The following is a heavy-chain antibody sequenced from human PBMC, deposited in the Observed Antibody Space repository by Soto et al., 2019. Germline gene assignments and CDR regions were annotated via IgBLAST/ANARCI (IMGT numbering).Heavy chain of an antibody. V-gene: IGHV2-5*01. D-gene: IGHD3-16*02. CDR2: TYWNNDK. CDR1: GFSLSTTGLG. J-gene: IGHJ4*02. CDR3: VHRRKISESVWGDYRYACFDY. Sequence: QITLKQSGPTLVKPTQTLTLTCTFSGFSLSTTGLGVGWIRQPPGKALEWLALTYWNNDKRYTPSLKSRLIITRDTSKNQVALTMPNMSPVYTATYFCVHRRKISESVWGDYRYACFDYWGQGSLVTVSS.